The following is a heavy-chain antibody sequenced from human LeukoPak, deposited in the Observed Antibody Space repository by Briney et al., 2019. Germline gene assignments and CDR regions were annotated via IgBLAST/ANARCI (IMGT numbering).Heavy chain of an antibody. CDR1: GFTFSSYR. J-gene: IGHJ4*02. Sequence: GGSLRLSCAASGFTFSSYRMHWVRQAPGKGLVWVSRIKSDGSSTSYADSVKGRFTISRNNAGDTLFLQMNSLRAEDTGVYYCATDLSGRQDYWGQGTLVTVSS. CDR3: ATDLSGRQDY. D-gene: IGHD5-12*01. V-gene: IGHV3-74*01. CDR2: IKSDGSST.